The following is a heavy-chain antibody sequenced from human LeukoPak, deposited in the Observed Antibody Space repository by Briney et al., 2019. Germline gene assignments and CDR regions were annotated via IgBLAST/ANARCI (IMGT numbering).Heavy chain of an antibody. CDR1: GFTFSSYS. CDR2: ISGSGGST. V-gene: IGHV3-23*01. D-gene: IGHD2-2*01. Sequence: GGSLRLSCAASGFTFSSYSMNWVRQAPGKGLEWVSAISGSGGSTYYADSVKGRFTISRDNSKNTLYLQMNSLRAEDTAVYYCARDDCSSTSCYLNAFDIWGQGTMVTVSS. J-gene: IGHJ3*02. CDR3: ARDDCSSTSCYLNAFDI.